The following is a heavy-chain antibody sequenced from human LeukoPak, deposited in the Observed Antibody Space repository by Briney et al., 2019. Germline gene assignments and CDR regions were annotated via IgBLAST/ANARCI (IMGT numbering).Heavy chain of an antibody. CDR2: ISNSGAST. CDR1: GFTFSSYS. CDR3: AKMPGAGSGWLERVDY. J-gene: IGHJ4*02. V-gene: IGHV3-23*01. D-gene: IGHD6-19*01. Sequence: GGSLRLSCAASGFTFSSYSMTWVRQAPGKGLEWVSSISNSGASTYYADSVRGRFTISRDNSKNTLYLQMNSLRVEDTALYYCAKMPGAGSGWLERVDYWGQGTLVTVSS.